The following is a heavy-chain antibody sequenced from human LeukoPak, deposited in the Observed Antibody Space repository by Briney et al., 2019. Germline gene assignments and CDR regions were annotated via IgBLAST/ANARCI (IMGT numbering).Heavy chain of an antibody. Sequence: SETLSLTCTVSGGSISNYYWSWIRQPPGKGLEWIGYIYYSGSTNYNPSLKSRVTISVDTSKNQFSLKLSSVTAADTAVYYCARSSGYYYLLFDYWGQGTLVTVSS. J-gene: IGHJ4*02. CDR3: ARSSGYYYLLFDY. D-gene: IGHD3-22*01. V-gene: IGHV4-59*01. CDR2: IYYSGST. CDR1: GGSISNYY.